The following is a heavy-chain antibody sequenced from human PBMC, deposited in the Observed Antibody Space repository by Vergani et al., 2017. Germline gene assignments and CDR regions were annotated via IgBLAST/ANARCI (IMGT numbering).Heavy chain of an antibody. D-gene: IGHD4-23*01. V-gene: IGHV3-30*03. Sequence: QVQLVESGGGVVQPGRSLRLSCAASGFTFSSYGMHWVRQAPGKGLEWVAVISYDGSNKYYADSVKGRFTISRDNAKNSLYLQMNSLRAEDTALYYCARDDYGGHHYWGQGTLVTVSS. J-gene: IGHJ4*02. CDR1: GFTFSSYG. CDR3: ARDDYGGHHY. CDR2: ISYDGSNK.